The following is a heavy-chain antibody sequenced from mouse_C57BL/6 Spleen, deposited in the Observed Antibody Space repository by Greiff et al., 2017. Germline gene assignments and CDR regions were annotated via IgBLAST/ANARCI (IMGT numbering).Heavy chain of an antibody. J-gene: IGHJ2*01. D-gene: IGHD2-2*01. V-gene: IGHV1-53*01. CDR1: GYTFNSYW. CDR2: INPSNGGT. CDR3: AREEIWGYDSYYFGY. Sequence: QVQLQQPGTELVKPGASVKLSCKASGYTFNSYWMHWVKQRPGQGLELIGNINPSNGGTNYNEKFKSKATLTVDKSSSTAYMQLSRLTSDDSAVYYCAREEIWGYDSYYFGYWGQGTTLTVSS.